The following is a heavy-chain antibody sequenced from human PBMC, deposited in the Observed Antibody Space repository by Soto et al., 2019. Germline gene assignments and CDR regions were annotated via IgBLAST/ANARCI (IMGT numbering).Heavy chain of an antibody. V-gene: IGHV4-39*07. Sequence: PSETLSLTCTVSGGSISSSSNHWGWIRQPPGKGLEWIGNIYYSENTNYNPSLKSRVTISVDTSKNQFSLKLSSVTAADTAVYYCARAWDYSTKPGYYYGMDVWGQGTTVTVSS. CDR3: ARAWDYSTKPGYYYGMDV. CDR2: IYYSENT. D-gene: IGHD4-4*01. J-gene: IGHJ6*02. CDR1: GGSISSSSNH.